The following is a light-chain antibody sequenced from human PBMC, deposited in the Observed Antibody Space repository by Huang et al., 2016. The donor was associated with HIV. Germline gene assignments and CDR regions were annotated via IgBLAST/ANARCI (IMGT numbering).Light chain of an antibody. Sequence: DIQMTQSPSSLSASVGDRVTITCRASQSISSYLIWYQQKPGKAPKLLIYAASSLQSGVPSRFSGSGSGTDFTLTISSLQPEDFATYYCQQSYSLLTFGGGTKVEIK. CDR1: QSISSY. CDR2: AAS. J-gene: IGKJ4*01. CDR3: QQSYSLLT. V-gene: IGKV1-39*01.